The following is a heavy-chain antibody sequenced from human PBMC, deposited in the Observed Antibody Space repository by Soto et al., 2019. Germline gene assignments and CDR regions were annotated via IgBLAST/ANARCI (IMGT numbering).Heavy chain of an antibody. CDR1: GYTFTGYY. CDR2: INPNSGGT. D-gene: IGHD6-6*01. CDR3: ARWEQLVLGLDI. Sequence: GASVKVSCKASGYTFTGYYIHWVRQAPGQGLEWMGWINPNSGGTNFAQKFQGRVTVTRDTSISTAYMELTSLRSDDTAVYYCARWEQLVLGLDIWGQGTMVTVSS. J-gene: IGHJ3*02. V-gene: IGHV1-2*02.